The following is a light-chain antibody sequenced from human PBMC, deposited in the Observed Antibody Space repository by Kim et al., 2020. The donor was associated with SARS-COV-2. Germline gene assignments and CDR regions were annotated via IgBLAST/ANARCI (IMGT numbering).Light chain of an antibody. J-gene: IGKJ2*01. V-gene: IGKV3-20*01. Sequence: EIVLTQSPGTLSLSPGERATLSCRASQSVSSSYLAWYQQKPGQAPRLLIYGASNRATGIPDRFSGSGSGTDFTLTITRLEPADFAVYYCQQFGSSPPYTFGQGTKVDIK. CDR2: GAS. CDR3: QQFGSSPPYT. CDR1: QSVSSSY.